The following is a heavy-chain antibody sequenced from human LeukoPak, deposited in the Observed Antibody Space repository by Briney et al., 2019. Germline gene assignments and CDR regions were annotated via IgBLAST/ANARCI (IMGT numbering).Heavy chain of an antibody. J-gene: IGHJ4*02. V-gene: IGHV4-30-4*08. D-gene: IGHD3-10*01. CDR2: IHYSGST. CDR1: GGSISSGDSY. Sequence: PSETLSLTCTVSGGSISSGDSYWSWIRQPPGKGLEWIAYIHYSGSTYYTPSLKSRVTISVDTSKNQFSLKLNSVTAADTAVYYCAKSGGVRGLYFDYWGQGTLVTVSS. CDR3: AKSGGVRGLYFDY.